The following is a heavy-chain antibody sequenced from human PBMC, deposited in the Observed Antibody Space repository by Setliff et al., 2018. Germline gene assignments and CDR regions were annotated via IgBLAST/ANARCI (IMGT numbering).Heavy chain of an antibody. CDR2: IYYTGNT. V-gene: IGHV4-39*01. Sequence: KASETLSLTCTVSGGSVSSTSYYWGWIRQPPGKGLEWIGTIYYTGNTYYSTSLKSRVTISVDTSKHQFSLRLTSVTAADTAIYYCASRTTGPGGWFDYWGQGALVTVSS. D-gene: IGHD1-1*01. CDR1: GGSVSSTSYY. J-gene: IGHJ5*01. CDR3: ASRTTGPGGWFDY.